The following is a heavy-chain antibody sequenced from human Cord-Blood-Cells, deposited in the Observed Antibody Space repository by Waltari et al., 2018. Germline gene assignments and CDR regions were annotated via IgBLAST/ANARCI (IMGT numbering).Heavy chain of an antibody. Sequence: QVQLVQSGAEVKKPGASVKVSCKASGYTFTGYYMHWVRQAPGQGLEWMGWINPNSGGTNYAQKFPGRVTMTRDTSISTAYMERSRLRSDDTAVYYCARDGPRITMVRGGIDYWGQGTLVTVSS. J-gene: IGHJ4*02. CDR3: ARDGPRITMVRGGIDY. V-gene: IGHV1-2*02. D-gene: IGHD3-10*01. CDR2: INPNSGGT. CDR1: GYTFTGYY.